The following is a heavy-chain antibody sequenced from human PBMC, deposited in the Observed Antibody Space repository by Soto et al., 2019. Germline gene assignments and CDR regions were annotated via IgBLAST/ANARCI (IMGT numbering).Heavy chain of an antibody. D-gene: IGHD5-12*01. CDR1: GFTFSSYE. CDR2: ITGSGGLT. CDR3: ERIGDGYHNQPIAP. J-gene: IGHJ5*02. V-gene: IGHV3-48*03. Sequence: GGSLRLSCVASGFTFSSYEMNWVRQAPGKGLEWLSYITGSGGLTYYADSVKGRFTISRDNTKKSLYLQMNSLRAEDTAVYYCERIGDGYHNQPIAPWGQVTPVTASS.